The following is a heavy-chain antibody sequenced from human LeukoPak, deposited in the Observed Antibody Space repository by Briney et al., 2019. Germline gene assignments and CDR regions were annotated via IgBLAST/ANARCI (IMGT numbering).Heavy chain of an antibody. CDR1: GGSISSSSYY. J-gene: IGHJ4*02. CDR2: IYYSGST. CDR3: SESGGGYCYGDIDY. V-gene: IGHV4-39*01. D-gene: IGHD5-18*01. Sequence: PSETLSLTCTVYGGSISSSSYYWGWIRQPPGKGLEWIGSIYYSGSTYYNPSLKSRVAISVGTSKNQFSLKLRSVTAADTAVYYLSESGGGYCYGDIDYWGQGTLVTVSS.